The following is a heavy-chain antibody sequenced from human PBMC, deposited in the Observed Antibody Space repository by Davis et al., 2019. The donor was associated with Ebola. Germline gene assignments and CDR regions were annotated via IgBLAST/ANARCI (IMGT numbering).Heavy chain of an antibody. D-gene: IGHD5-12*01. CDR2: ISNGGAYI. CDR3: ARVYSGYD. Sequence: GESLKISCAASGFTFDVYTMNWVRQGPGKGLEWVASISNGGAYIFYADSVKGRFTISRDNAKKSLYLQMDRLRVEDTGTYFCARVYSGYDWGQGTQVVISS. J-gene: IGHJ4*02. V-gene: IGHV3-21*01. CDR1: GFTFDVYT.